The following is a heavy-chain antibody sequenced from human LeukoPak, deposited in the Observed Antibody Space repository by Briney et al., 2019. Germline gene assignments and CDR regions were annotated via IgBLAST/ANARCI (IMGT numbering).Heavy chain of an antibody. Sequence: PGGSLRLSCTAFGFTFGDYAMSWIRQAPGKGLEWVGFIRSKAYGETADYAASVKGRFTISRDDSKAIAYLQMNSLKTEDTAVYHCTRDRGAYNLYDYWGQGTLVTVSS. V-gene: IGHV3-49*03. CDR3: TRDRGAYNLYDY. CDR2: IRSKAYGETA. J-gene: IGHJ4*02. D-gene: IGHD1-1*01. CDR1: GFTFGDYA.